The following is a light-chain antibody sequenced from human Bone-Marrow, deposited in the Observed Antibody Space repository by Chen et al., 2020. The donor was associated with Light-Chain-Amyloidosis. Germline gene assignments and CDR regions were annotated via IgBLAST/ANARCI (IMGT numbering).Light chain of an antibody. CDR2: DDS. V-gene: IGLV3-21*02. Sequence: SYVLTQPSSVSVAPGQTATIACGGNNIGSTSVHWYQQTPGQAPLLGVYDDSDRPSGIPERLSGSNSGNTATLTISRVEAGNEADYYCQVWDGSSDRPVFGGGTKLTVL. CDR1: NIGSTS. J-gene: IGLJ3*02. CDR3: QVWDGSSDRPV.